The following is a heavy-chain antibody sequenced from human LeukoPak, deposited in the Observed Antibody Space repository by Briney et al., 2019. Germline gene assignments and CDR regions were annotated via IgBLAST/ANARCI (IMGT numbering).Heavy chain of an antibody. CDR2: INTGSSTI. Sequence: GGSLRLSCAASGFTFSSYSMNWVRQAPGKGLEWVSYINTGSSTIYYADSVKGRFTISRDNAKNSLYLQMNSLRAEGTAVYYCPRALWYYDRSGYAIGVYFDSWGQGTLVTVSS. D-gene: IGHD3-22*01. J-gene: IGHJ4*02. V-gene: IGHV3-48*01. CDR3: PRALWYYDRSGYAIGVYFDS. CDR1: GFTFSSYS.